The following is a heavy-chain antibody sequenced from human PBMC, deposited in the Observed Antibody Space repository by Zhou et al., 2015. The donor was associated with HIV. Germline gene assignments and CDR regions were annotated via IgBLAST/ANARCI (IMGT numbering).Heavy chain of an antibody. V-gene: IGHV1-69*01. CDR3: ARVKLARSGSPVSAFDI. CDR2: IIPIFGTA. J-gene: IGHJ3*02. CDR1: GGTFSSYA. Sequence: QVQLVQSGAEVKKPGSSVKVSCKASGGTFSSYAISWVRQAPGQGLEWMGGIIPIFGTANYAQKFQGRVTITADESTSTAYMELSSLRSEDTAVYYCARVKLARSGSPVSAFDIWGQGTMVTVSS. D-gene: IGHD3-10*01.